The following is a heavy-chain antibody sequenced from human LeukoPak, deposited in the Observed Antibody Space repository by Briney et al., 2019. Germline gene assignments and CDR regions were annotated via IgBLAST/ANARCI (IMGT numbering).Heavy chain of an antibody. CDR1: GGSISSYY. Sequence: PSETLSLTCTVSGGSISSYYWSWIRQPPGKGLEWIGYIYYSGSTNYNPSIKSRVTISVDTSKNQFSLKLSSVTAADTAVYYCARGGSTGTNLNWVDPWGQGTLVTVSS. V-gene: IGHV4-59*01. CDR3: ARGGSTGTNLNWVDP. J-gene: IGHJ5*02. D-gene: IGHD1-1*01. CDR2: IYYSGST.